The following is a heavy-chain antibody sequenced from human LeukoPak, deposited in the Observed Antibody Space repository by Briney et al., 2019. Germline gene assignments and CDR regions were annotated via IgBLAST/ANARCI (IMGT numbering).Heavy chain of an antibody. CDR1: GGSFSGYY. CDR3: ARGPSYYDSSGYYIKYFDY. Sequence: SETLSLTCAVYGGSFSGYYWSWIRQPPGKGLEWIGEINHSGSTNYNPSLKSRVTISVDTSENQFSLKLSSVTAADTAVYYCARGPSYYDSSGYYIKYFDYWGQGTLVTVSS. J-gene: IGHJ4*02. D-gene: IGHD3-22*01. V-gene: IGHV4-34*01. CDR2: INHSGST.